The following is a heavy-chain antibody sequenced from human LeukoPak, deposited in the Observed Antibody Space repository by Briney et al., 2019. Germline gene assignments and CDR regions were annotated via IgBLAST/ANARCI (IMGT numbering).Heavy chain of an antibody. CDR2: ISAYNGNT. D-gene: IGHD6-13*01. Sequence: ASVKVSCKASGYTFTSYGISWVRRAPGQGLEWMGWISAYNGNTNYAQKLQGRVTMTTDTSTSTAYMELRSLRSDDTAVYYCARDLNVAAAGPLEADYWGQGTLVTVSS. J-gene: IGHJ4*02. V-gene: IGHV1-18*01. CDR3: ARDLNVAAAGPLEADY. CDR1: GYTFTSYG.